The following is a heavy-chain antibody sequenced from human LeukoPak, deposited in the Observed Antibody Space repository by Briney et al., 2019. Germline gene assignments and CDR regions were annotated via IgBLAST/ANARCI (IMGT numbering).Heavy chain of an antibody. CDR1: GYTLTELS. CDR3: ATPSTGTGYMDV. CDR2: FDPEDGET. Sequence: ASVKVSCKVSGYTLTELSMHWVRQAPGKGLEWMGGFDPEDGETIYAQKFQGRVTMTEDTSTGTAYMELSSLRSEDTAVYYCATPSTGTGYMDVWGKGTTVTVSS. D-gene: IGHD1-1*01. J-gene: IGHJ6*03. V-gene: IGHV1-24*01.